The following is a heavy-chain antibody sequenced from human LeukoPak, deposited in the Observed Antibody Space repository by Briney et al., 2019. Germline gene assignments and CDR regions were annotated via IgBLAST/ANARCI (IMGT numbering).Heavy chain of an antibody. V-gene: IGHV3-48*03. D-gene: IGHD3-22*01. Sequence: GGSLRLSCAASGFTFSSYEMNWVRQAPGKGLEWVSYISSSGSTIYYADSVKGRFTISRDNAKNSLYLQMNSLRAEDTAVYYCARDERHYDSSGYYSKPFDYWGQGTLVTVSS. CDR2: ISSSGSTI. J-gene: IGHJ4*02. CDR1: GFTFSSYE. CDR3: ARDERHYDSSGYYSKPFDY.